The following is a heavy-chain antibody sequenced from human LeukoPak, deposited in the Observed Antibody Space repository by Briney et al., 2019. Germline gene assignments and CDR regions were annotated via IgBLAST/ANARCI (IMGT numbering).Heavy chain of an antibody. CDR3: AELGITMIGGV. CDR2: ISRNGSTI. CDR1: GFTFSSYE. V-gene: IGHV3-48*03. D-gene: IGHD3-10*02. J-gene: IGHJ6*04. Sequence: GGSLRLSCAASGFTFSSYEMSWVRQAPGKGLEWVSYISRNGSTIYYADSVKGRFTISRDNAKHSLYLQMNSLRAEDTAVYYCAELGITMIGGVWGKGTPVTISS.